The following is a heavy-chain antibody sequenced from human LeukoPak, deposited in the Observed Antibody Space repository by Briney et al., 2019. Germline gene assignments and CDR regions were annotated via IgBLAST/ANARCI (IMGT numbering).Heavy chain of an antibody. J-gene: IGHJ6*02. V-gene: IGHV3-48*03. D-gene: IGHD5-12*01. CDR3: ARDVRLATSYYGMDV. CDR2: ISSSGSTI. Sequence: GGSLRLSCAASGFTFSSYEMNWVRQAPGKGLEWVSYISSSGSTIYYADSVKGRFTISRDNAKNSLYLQMNSLRAEDTAGYYCARDVRLATSYYGMDVWGQGTTVTVSS. CDR1: GFTFSSYE.